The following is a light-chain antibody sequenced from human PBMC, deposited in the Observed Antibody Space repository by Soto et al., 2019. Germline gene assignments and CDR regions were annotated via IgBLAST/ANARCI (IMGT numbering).Light chain of an antibody. Sequence: EILLTQSPGTLSLSPGERATLSCRASQSVTRSLSWYQQKPGQAPRLLIYGASSRATGIPDRFSGSGSGTDFTLTISRLEPEDFAVYYCQQYDSSTWTFGQGTKLHIK. CDR3: QQYDSSTWT. CDR1: QSVTRS. J-gene: IGKJ2*02. CDR2: GAS. V-gene: IGKV3-20*01.